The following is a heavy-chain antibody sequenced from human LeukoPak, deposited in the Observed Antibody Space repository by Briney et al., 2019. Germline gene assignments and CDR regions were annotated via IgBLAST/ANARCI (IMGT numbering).Heavy chain of an antibody. J-gene: IGHJ4*02. Sequence: SETLSLTCTVSGGSISSYYWSWIRQPAGKGLEWIWRIYTSGSTNYNPSLKSRVTMSVDTSKNQFSLKLSSVAAADTAVYCCARLVVVDANGGYYFDYWGQGTLVTVSS. CDR1: GGSISSYY. V-gene: IGHV4-4*07. D-gene: IGHD2-15*01. CDR3: ARLVVVDANGGYYFDY. CDR2: IYTSGST.